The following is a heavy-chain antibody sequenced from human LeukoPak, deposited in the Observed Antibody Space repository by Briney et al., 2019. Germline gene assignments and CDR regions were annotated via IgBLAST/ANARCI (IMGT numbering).Heavy chain of an antibody. Sequence: GGSLRLSCAASGFTFSNHWMSWIRQAPGKGLEWVANINQDGSEKYYVDSVKGRFTVSRDNAKNSLDLQMNTLRAEDTAVYYCARRKLTYYYGMDVWGQGTTVTVSS. V-gene: IGHV3-7*01. CDR1: GFTFSNHW. CDR3: ARRKLTYYYGMDV. D-gene: IGHD1-7*01. CDR2: INQDGSEK. J-gene: IGHJ6*02.